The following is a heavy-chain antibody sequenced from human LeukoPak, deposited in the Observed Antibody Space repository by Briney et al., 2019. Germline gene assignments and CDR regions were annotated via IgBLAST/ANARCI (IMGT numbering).Heavy chain of an antibody. D-gene: IGHD6-19*01. CDR2: TIPILGIA. J-gene: IGHJ4*02. V-gene: IGHV1-69*10. CDR3: AREIAVAGTGVFDY. Sequence: ASVKDSCKASGGTFSSYAISWVRQAPGQGLEWMGGTIPILGIANYAQKFQGRVTITADKSTSTACMELSSLRSEDTAVYYCAREIAVAGTGVFDYWGQGTLVTVSS. CDR1: GGTFSSYA.